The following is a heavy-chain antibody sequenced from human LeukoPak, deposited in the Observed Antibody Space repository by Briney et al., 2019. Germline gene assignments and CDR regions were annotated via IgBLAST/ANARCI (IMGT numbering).Heavy chain of an antibody. Sequence: ASVKVSCKASGYTFTGYYMHWVRQAPEQGLEWMGWINANSGGTKYAQKFQGRVTMTRDTSISTAYMELSSLRSDDTAVYYCARGRLGTWFGELKAWGQGTLVTVSS. CDR1: GYTFTGYY. CDR2: INANSGGT. J-gene: IGHJ5*02. CDR3: ARGRLGTWFGELKA. V-gene: IGHV1-2*02. D-gene: IGHD3-10*01.